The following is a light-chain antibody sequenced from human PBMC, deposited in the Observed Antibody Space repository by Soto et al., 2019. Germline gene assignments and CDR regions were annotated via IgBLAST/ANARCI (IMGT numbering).Light chain of an antibody. CDR1: QSISSY. CDR3: QQLNSYPT. Sequence: DIQMTQSPSSLSASVGDRVTITCRASQSISSYLNWYQREPGKAPKLLIYAASSLQSGVPSRFSGSGSGTEFTLTISSLQPEDFATYYCQQLNSYPTFGQGTRLEIK. V-gene: IGKV1-17*01. J-gene: IGKJ5*01. CDR2: AAS.